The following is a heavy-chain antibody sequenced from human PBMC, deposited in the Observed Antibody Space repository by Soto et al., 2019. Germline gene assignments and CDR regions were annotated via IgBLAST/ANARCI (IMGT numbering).Heavy chain of an antibody. J-gene: IGHJ4*02. CDR2: ISDYNDNT. V-gene: IGHV1-18*01. CDR3: ARDSAPVDY. CDR1: GYTFSNYG. Sequence: QVQLVQSGAEVKKPGASVKVSCKASGYTFSNYGISWVRQAPGQGLEWMGWISDYNDNTKYAQKLQVRVTMTTDTPTSTASLELRSLRADDTAVYYCARDSAPVDYWGQGTLVTVSS.